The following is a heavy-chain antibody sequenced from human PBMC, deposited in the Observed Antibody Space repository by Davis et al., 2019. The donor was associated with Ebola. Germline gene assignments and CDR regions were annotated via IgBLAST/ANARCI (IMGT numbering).Heavy chain of an antibody. CDR3: ARDRHPTVRGWLDP. Sequence: AASVKVSCKASGYTFTSYGITWVRQAPGQGLEWMGWINPHNGNTNYAQNVQGRVTMTTDTSTTTAYMDLTSLRSDDTAVYYCARDRHPTVRGWLDPWGQGTLVIVSS. J-gene: IGHJ5*02. CDR2: INPHNGNT. CDR1: GYTFTSYG. V-gene: IGHV1-18*04. D-gene: IGHD1-1*01.